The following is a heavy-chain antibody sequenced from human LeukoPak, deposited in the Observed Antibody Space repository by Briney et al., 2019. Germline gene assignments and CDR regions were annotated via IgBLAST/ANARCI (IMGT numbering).Heavy chain of an antibody. CDR1: GFTFKNFW. D-gene: IGHD3-22*01. Sequence: GGSLRLSCAASGFTFKNFWMHLVRQAAGEGLVWVSRINNDGRTTTYTDSVKGRFTISRDNAKNTLYLQMNSLRAEDTAVYYCVSGAYYSDKGGYLHHWGQGTLVTVSS. V-gene: IGHV3-74*01. J-gene: IGHJ5*02. CDR3: VSGAYYSDKGGYLHH. CDR2: INNDGRTT.